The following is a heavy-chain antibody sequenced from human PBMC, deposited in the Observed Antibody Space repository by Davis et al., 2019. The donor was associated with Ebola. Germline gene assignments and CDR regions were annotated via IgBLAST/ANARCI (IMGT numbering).Heavy chain of an antibody. CDR3: ARDSDDYSFDY. Sequence: PGGSLRLSCAASGFTFNIFDMHWVRQAPGRGLEWVAFVRSHGSDDHYADSVKGRFIISRDNSKNTLYLQMNSLRPEDTAVYYCARDSDDYSFDYWGQGTLVTVSS. CDR1: GFTFNIFD. J-gene: IGHJ4*02. CDR2: VRSHGSDD. V-gene: IGHV3-30*02. D-gene: IGHD4-11*01.